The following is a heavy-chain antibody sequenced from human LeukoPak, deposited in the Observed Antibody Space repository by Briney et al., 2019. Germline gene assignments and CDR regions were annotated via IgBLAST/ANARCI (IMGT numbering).Heavy chain of an antibody. Sequence: GGSLRLSCAASGFTFSNYWMNWVRQAPGKGLEWVADIKQDGSEKYYVDSVKGRFTISRDNAKNSLYLQMNSLRAEDTAVYYCAREVGGYSSSWYYNWFDPWGQGTLVTVSS. CDR2: IKQDGSEK. CDR1: GFTFSNYW. J-gene: IGHJ5*02. CDR3: AREVGGYSSSWYYNWFDP. V-gene: IGHV3-7*01. D-gene: IGHD6-13*01.